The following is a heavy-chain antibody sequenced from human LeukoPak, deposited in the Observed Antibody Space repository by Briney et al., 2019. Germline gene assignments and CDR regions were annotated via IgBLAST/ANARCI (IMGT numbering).Heavy chain of an antibody. CDR2: IRTKIEGETR. CDR1: GFNFKYVW. V-gene: IGHV3-15*01. D-gene: IGHD7-27*01. J-gene: IGHJ6*02. Sequence: GGSLRLSCAASGFNFKYVWMNWVRQVPGKGLEWVGRIRTKIEGETRDYPAPVKGRFIISRDDSKTTLYLQMNGLKIEDSAVYYCTTERNWELLRPYGLDIWGQGTTVIVSS. CDR3: TTERNWELLRPYGLDI.